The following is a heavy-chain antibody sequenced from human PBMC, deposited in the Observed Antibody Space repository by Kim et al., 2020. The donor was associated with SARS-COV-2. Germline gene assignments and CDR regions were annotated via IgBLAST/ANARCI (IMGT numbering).Heavy chain of an antibody. D-gene: IGHD2-2*01. CDR2: MNPNSGNT. CDR1: GYTFTSYD. Sequence: ASVKVSCKASGYTFTSYDINWVRQATGQGLEWMGWMNPNSGNTGYAQKFQGRVTMTRNTSISTAYMELSSLRSEDTAVYYCARGVKVPAAIWISYYYYYMGVWGKGTTVPVSS. J-gene: IGHJ6*03. CDR3: ARGVKVPAAIWISYYYYYMGV. V-gene: IGHV1-8*01.